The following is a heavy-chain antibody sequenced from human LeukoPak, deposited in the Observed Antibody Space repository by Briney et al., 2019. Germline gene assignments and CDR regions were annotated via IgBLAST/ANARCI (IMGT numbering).Heavy chain of an antibody. V-gene: IGHV4-59*12. CDR3: ARVQNSGYSSSWYVDY. Sequence: PSETLSLTCTVSGGSISSYYWSWIRQPPGKGLEWIGYIYYSGSTNYNPSLKSRVTISVDTSKNQFSLKLSSVTAADTAVYYCARVQNSGYSSSWYVDYWGQGTLVTVSS. CDR1: GGSISSYY. J-gene: IGHJ4*02. D-gene: IGHD6-13*01. CDR2: IYYSGST.